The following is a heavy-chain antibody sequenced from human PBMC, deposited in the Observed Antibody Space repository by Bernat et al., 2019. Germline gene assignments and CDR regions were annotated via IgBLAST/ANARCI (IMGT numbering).Heavy chain of an antibody. D-gene: IGHD5-18*01. CDR3: ARDTTWIPHDAFDI. CDR2: INSYGSST. Sequence: ELQLVESGGGLVQPGGSLRLSCAASGFTFSSYWMHWVRQAPVKGLVWVSRINSYGSSTSYAASVKGRFTISSDNAKNTLYLQMNSLRAEDTAVYYCARDTTWIPHDAFDIWGQGTMVTVSS. V-gene: IGHV3-74*01. J-gene: IGHJ3*02. CDR1: GFTFSSYW.